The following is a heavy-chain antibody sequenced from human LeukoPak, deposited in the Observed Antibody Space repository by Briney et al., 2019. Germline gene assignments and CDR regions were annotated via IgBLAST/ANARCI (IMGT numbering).Heavy chain of an antibody. V-gene: IGHV4-59*08. CDR1: GGSISSYY. Sequence: SETLSLTCTVSGGSISSYYWSWIRQPPGKGLEWIGYIYYTGRTNYNPSLKSRVTISVDTSENQFSLKLSSVTAADTAVYYCAKPAVLSSSHPTTDYWGQGTLVTVSS. CDR2: IYYTGRT. CDR3: AKPAVLSSSHPTTDY. J-gene: IGHJ4*02. D-gene: IGHD6-13*01.